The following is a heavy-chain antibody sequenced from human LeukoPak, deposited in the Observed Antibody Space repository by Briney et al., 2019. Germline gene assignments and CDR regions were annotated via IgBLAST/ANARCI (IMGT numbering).Heavy chain of an antibody. CDR1: GFTFDDYA. CDR3: AKVIQRTTVTTDAFDI. Sequence: GGSLRLSCAASGFTFDDYAMHWVRQAPGKGLEWVSGISWNSGSIGYADSVKGRFTISRDNAKNSLYLQMNSLRAEDTALYYCAKVIQRTTVTTDAFDIWGQGTMVTVSS. CDR2: ISWNSGSI. D-gene: IGHD4-17*01. J-gene: IGHJ3*02. V-gene: IGHV3-9*01.